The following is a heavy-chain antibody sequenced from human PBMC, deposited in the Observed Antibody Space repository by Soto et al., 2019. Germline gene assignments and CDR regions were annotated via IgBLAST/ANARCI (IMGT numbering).Heavy chain of an antibody. V-gene: IGHV1-69*13. CDR2: IIPIFGTA. J-gene: IGHJ6*02. Sequence: ASVKVSCKASGGTFSSYAISWVRQAPGQGLEWMGGIIPIFGTANYAQKFQGRVTITADESTSTAYMELSSLRSEDTAVYYCARPERGATPFYYYGMDVWGQGTTVTVSS. D-gene: IGHD1-26*01. CDR1: GGTFSSYA. CDR3: ARPERGATPFYYYGMDV.